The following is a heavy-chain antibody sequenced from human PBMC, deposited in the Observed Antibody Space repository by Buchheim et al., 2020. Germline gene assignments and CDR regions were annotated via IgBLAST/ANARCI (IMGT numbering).Heavy chain of an antibody. J-gene: IGHJ4*02. Sequence: QVQLVQSGAEVKKPGASVKVSCKASGYTFTGYYMHWVRQAPGQGLEWSGWINPNSGGTYFAQKFQGRVTMTSDTSISTAYMERSRLRSDDTAVYYCARDGYSGCEAFDYWGQGTL. CDR1: GYTFTGYY. CDR2: INPNSGGT. CDR3: ARDGYSGCEAFDY. D-gene: IGHD5-12*01. V-gene: IGHV1-2*02.